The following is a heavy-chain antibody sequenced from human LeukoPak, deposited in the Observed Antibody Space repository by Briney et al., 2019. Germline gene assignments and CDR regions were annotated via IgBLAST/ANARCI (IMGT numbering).Heavy chain of an antibody. CDR3: ATDHGVAAAGNLPRGPAY. J-gene: IGHJ4*02. CDR1: GGTFSSYA. Sequence: GASVKVSCKASGGTFSSYAISWVRQAPGQGLEWMGRIIPILGISNYAQKFQGRVTITADKSTRTAYTELSSLRYEDTAVYYCATDHGVAAAGNLPRGPAYWGQGTLVTVSS. V-gene: IGHV1-69*04. CDR2: IIPILGIS. D-gene: IGHD6-13*01.